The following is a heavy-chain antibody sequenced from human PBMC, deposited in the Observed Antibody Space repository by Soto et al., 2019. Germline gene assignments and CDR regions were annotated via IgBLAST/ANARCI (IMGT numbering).Heavy chain of an antibody. D-gene: IGHD5-18*01. CDR2: IYYSGST. J-gene: IGHJ6*02. CDR1: GGSISSGDYY. CDR3: ARERGDSDGYYYGMDV. V-gene: IGHV4-30-4*01. Sequence: PSLTCTVSGGSISSGDYYWSWIRQPPGKGLEGIGYIYYSGSTYYNPSLKSRVIISVDSPKNQFSLKLSSVTVAATALSYYARERGDSDGYYYGMDVWGRGTTVTV.